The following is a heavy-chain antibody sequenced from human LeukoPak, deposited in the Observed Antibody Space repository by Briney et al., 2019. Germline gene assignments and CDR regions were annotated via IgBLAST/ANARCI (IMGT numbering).Heavy chain of an antibody. D-gene: IGHD6-25*01. CDR1: DGSMSDSIT. Sequence: SETLSLTCSVSDGSMSDSITWGWVRQPPGKGLEWLANIHDDGRTAPNPSLRSRLTISQDRSKNQFSLKVSSVTAADTAFYYCAKVLTAAGLDLWGQGILVTVSP. CDR2: IHDDGRT. CDR3: AKVLTAAGLDL. V-gene: IGHV4/OR15-8*01. J-gene: IGHJ5*02.